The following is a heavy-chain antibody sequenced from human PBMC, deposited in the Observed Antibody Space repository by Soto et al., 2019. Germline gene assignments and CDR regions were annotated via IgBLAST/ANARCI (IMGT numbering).Heavy chain of an antibody. V-gene: IGHV1-69*08. CDR3: ARERYGSSTSCYGFDY. J-gene: IGHJ4*02. Sequence: QVQLVQSGAEVKKPGSSVKVSCKASGGTFSSYTISWVRQAPGQGLEWMGRIIPILGIANYAQKFQGRVTITADKSTSTAYMELSSLRSEYTAVYYCARERYGSSTSCYGFDYWGQGTLVTVSS. CDR1: GGTFSSYT. CDR2: IIPILGIA. D-gene: IGHD2-2*01.